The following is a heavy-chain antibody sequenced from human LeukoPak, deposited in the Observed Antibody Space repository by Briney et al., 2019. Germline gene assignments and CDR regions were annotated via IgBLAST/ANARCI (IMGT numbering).Heavy chain of an antibody. CDR2: IYYSGST. CDR3: VRSGRWLHNSGIDY. J-gene: IGHJ4*02. V-gene: IGHV4-30-4*01. D-gene: IGHD5-24*01. CDR1: GGSISSGDYY. Sequence: SETLSLTCTVSGGSISSGDYYWSWIRQPPGKGLEWIGYIYYSGSTYYNPSLKSRVTISVDTSKNQFSLKLSSVTAADTAVYYCVRSGRWLHNSGIDYWGQGTLVTVSS.